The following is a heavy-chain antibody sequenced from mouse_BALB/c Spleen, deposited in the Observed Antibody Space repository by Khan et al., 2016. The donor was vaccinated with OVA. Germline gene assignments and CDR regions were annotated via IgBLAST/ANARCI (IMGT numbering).Heavy chain of an antibody. CDR3: AREEALYYFDY. CDR2: IYPGTDNT. V-gene: IGHV1S132*01. Sequence: QMQLEESGAELVRPGASVKLSCKTSGYIFTSYWIHWVKQRSGQDLEWIARIYPGTDNTSYNEKFKDKATLTSDKSSSTAYMQLSSLKSEDSAVYFCAREEALYYFDYWGQGTTLTVSS. CDR1: GYIFTSYW. D-gene: IGHD3-2*02. J-gene: IGHJ2*01.